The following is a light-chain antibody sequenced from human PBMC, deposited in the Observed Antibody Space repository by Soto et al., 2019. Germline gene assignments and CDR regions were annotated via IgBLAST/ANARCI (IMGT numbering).Light chain of an antibody. CDR1: QSVSSSTY. CDR2: DAS. V-gene: IGKV3-20*01. Sequence: ERVVTQSPGTLSLSPGERATLSCRAIQSVSSSTYLAWYQQKPGQAPRLLIYDASSRATGIPDRFSGSGSGRDFTLTISRLEPEDFAVYYCQQYGSSPITFGQGTRLEIK. J-gene: IGKJ5*01. CDR3: QQYGSSPIT.